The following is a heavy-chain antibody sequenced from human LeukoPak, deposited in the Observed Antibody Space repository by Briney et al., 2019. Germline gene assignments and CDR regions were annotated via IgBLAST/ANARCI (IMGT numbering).Heavy chain of an antibody. D-gene: IGHD6-6*01. CDR2: ISWNSGSI. Sequence: GGSLRLSCAASGFTFDDYAMHWVRQAPGKGLEWVSGISWNSGSIGYADSVKGRFTISRDNAKNSLYLQMNSLRAEDTALYYCAKEGRVSIAAYRGFDPWGQGTLVTVSS. CDR3: AKEGRVSIAAYRGFDP. CDR1: GFTFDDYA. V-gene: IGHV3-9*01. J-gene: IGHJ5*02.